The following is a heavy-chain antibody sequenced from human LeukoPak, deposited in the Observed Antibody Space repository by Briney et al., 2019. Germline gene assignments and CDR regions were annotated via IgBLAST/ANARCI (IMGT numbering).Heavy chain of an antibody. CDR1: GYSFTAFY. V-gene: IGHV1-2*02. J-gene: IGHJ4*02. D-gene: IGHD6-13*01. CDR3: AREEVIAAAGPTLDY. CDR2: INPNSGGT. Sequence: GASVKVSCKTSGYSFTAFYIHWVRQAPGQGLEWMGWINPNSGGTNYAQKFQGRVTMTRDTSISTAYMELSRLRSDDTAVFYCAREEVIAAAGPTLDYWGQGALVTVSS.